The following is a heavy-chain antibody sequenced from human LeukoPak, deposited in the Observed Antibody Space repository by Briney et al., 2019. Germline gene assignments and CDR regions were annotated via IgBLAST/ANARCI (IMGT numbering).Heavy chain of an antibody. CDR2: IYHSEST. D-gene: IGHD1-26*01. CDR1: GYSISSGYY. CDR3: ARRRLSGSYLYYFDY. Sequence: TSETLSLTCAVSGYSISSGYYWGWIRQPPGKGLEWIGSIYHSESTYYNPSLKSRVTISVDTSKNQFSLKLSSVTAADTAVYYCARRRLSGSYLYYFDYWGQGTLVTVSS. J-gene: IGHJ4*02. V-gene: IGHV4-38-2*01.